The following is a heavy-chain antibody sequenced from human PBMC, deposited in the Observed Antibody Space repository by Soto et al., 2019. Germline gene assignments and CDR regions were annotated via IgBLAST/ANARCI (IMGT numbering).Heavy chain of an antibody. J-gene: IGHJ6*03. D-gene: IGHD3-3*01. CDR3: AREDISGYYYMDV. V-gene: IGHV1-46*01. Sequence: ASVKVSCKASGYTFTSYYMHWVRQAPGQGLEWMGIINPSGGSTSYAQKFQGRVTMTRDTSTSTVYMELSSLRSEDSAVYYCAREDISGYYYMDVWGQGTMVTVSS. CDR2: INPSGGST. CDR1: GYTFTSYY.